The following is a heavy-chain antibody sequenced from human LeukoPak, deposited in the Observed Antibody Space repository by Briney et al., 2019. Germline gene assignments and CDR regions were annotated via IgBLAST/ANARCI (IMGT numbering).Heavy chain of an antibody. J-gene: IGHJ6*02. CDR1: GGSFSNYY. D-gene: IGHD2-15*01. Sequence: SETLSLTCAVYGGSFSNYYWSWIRQPPGKGLEWIGEINHSGSTKYNPSLKSQVTTSVDTSKNQFSLNLRSVTAADTAVYYCARGLRGGGSYAMDVWGQGTTVTVSS. V-gene: IGHV4-34*01. CDR3: ARGLRGGGSYAMDV. CDR2: INHSGST.